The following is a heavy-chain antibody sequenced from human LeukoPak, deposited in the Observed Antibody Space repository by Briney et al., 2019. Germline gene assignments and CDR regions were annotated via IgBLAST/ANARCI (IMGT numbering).Heavy chain of an antibody. CDR1: GFTFSSYA. Sequence: PGGSLRLSCAASGFTFSSYAMSWVRQAPGKGLEWVSAISGSGGSTYYADSVKGRFTISRDNSKNTLYLQMNSLRAEDTAVYYCARDPQYCSSTSCPNWGQGTLVTVSS. CDR2: ISGSGGST. D-gene: IGHD2-2*01. J-gene: IGHJ4*02. CDR3: ARDPQYCSSTSCPN. V-gene: IGHV3-23*01.